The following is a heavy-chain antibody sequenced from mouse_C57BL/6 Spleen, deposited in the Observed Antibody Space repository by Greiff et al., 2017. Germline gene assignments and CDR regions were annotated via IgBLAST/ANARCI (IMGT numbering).Heavy chain of an antibody. CDR3: SRSLHYYGSSPYYFDY. V-gene: IGHV1-58*01. CDR2: IYIGNGYT. J-gene: IGHJ2*01. D-gene: IGHD1-1*01. Sequence: VQLKQSGAELVRPGSSVKMSCKTSGYTFTSYGINWVKQRPGQGLEWIGYIYIGNGYTEYNEKFKGKATLTSDTSSSTAYMQLSSLTSEDSAIYFCSRSLHYYGSSPYYFDYWGQGTTLTVSS. CDR1: GYTFTSYG.